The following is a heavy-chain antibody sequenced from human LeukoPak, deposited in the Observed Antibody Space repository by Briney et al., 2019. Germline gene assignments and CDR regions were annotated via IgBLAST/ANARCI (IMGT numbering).Heavy chain of an antibody. CDR3: ARSRPQSYYDSSGYYHPPDY. D-gene: IGHD3-22*01. V-gene: IGHV4-34*01. CDR1: GGSFSGYY. CDR2: INHSGST. Sequence: PSETLSLTCAVYGGSFSGYYWSWIRQPPGKGLEWIGEINHSGSTNYNPSLKSRVTISVDTSKNQFSLKLSSVTAADTAVYYCARSRPQSYYDSSGYYHPPDYWGQGTLVTVSS. J-gene: IGHJ4*02.